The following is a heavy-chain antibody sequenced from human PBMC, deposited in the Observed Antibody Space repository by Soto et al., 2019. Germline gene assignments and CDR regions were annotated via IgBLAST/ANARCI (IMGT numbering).Heavy chain of an antibody. J-gene: IGHJ1*01. CDR2: IYSGGST. CDR1: GFTVSSNY. V-gene: IGHV3-53*01. CDR3: ARDRVESGYPEYFQH. Sequence: EVQMVESGGGLIQPGGSLRLSCAASGFTVSSNYMSWVRQAPGKGLEWVSVIYSGGSTYYADSVEGRFTISRDNSKNTLYHQMNSLRAEDTAVYYCARDRVESGYPEYFQHWGQGTLVTVSS. D-gene: IGHD3-22*01.